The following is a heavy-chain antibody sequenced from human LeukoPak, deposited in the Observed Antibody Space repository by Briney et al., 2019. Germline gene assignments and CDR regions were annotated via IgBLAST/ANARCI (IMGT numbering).Heavy chain of an antibody. J-gene: IGHJ3*02. Sequence: SQTLSLTCTVSGGSISSGSYYWSWIRQPAGKGLEWIGRIYTSGSANYNPSLKSRVTISVDTSKNQFSLKLSSVTAADTAVYYCARGCTSCYSPLDAFDIWGQGTMVTVSS. D-gene: IGHD2-2*01. V-gene: IGHV4-61*02. CDR2: IYTSGSA. CDR3: ARGCTSCYSPLDAFDI. CDR1: GGSISSGSYY.